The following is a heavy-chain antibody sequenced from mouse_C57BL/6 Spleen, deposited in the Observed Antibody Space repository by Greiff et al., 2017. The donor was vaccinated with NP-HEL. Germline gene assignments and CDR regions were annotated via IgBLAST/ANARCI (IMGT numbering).Heavy chain of an antibody. CDR1: GYTFTSYW. V-gene: IGHV1-55*01. CDR3: ARYYYGSSYGWYFDV. CDR2: IYPGSGST. Sequence: VQLQQPGAELVKPGASVKMSCKASGYTFTSYWITWVKQRPGQGLEWIGDIYPGSGSTNYNEKFKSKATLTVDTSSSTAYMQLSSLTSEDSAVYYCARYYYGSSYGWYFDVWGTGTTVTVSS. D-gene: IGHD1-1*01. J-gene: IGHJ1*03.